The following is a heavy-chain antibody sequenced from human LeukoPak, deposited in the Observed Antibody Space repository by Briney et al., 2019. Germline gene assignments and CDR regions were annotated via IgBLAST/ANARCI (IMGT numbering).Heavy chain of an antibody. CDR3: ARGMVKINYYMDV. J-gene: IGHJ6*03. V-gene: IGHV6-1*01. D-gene: IGHD4-23*01. CDR2: TYYRSKWFN. CDR1: GDSVPSNSAA. Sequence: SQTLSLTCAISGDSVPSNSAAWNWIRQSPSRGLEWLGRTYYRSKWFNDYTVSMRSRITINPDTSKNQFSLHLNSVTPEDTAVYYCARGMVKINYYMDVWGKGTTVTVSS.